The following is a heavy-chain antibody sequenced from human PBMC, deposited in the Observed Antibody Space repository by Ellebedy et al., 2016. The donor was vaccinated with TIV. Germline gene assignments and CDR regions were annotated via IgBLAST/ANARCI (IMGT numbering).Heavy chain of an antibody. CDR1: GFIFDDYA. CDR3: AKDLSSGTYYYYAMDV. Sequence: SLKISCTASGFIFDDYAMHWVRQAPGKGLEWVSSISWNSGNIDYEDSVKGRFSISRDNAKNSLFLQMNSLRVEDTALYYCAKDLSSGTYYYYAMDVWGQGTTVTVS. V-gene: IGHV3-9*01. J-gene: IGHJ6*02. CDR2: ISWNSGNI. D-gene: IGHD3-10*01.